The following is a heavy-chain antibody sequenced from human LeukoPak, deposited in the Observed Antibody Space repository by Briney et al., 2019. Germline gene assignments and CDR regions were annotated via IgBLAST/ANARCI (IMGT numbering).Heavy chain of an antibody. Sequence: GGSLRLSCAASGFTFSSYGMHWVRQAPGKGLEWVAVISYDGSNKYYADSVKGRFTISRDNSKNTLYLQMNSLRAEDTAEYYCAKQWAATPKYYYYMDVWGKGTTVTVSS. J-gene: IGHJ6*03. CDR2: ISYDGSNK. CDR1: GFTFSSYG. D-gene: IGHD6-25*01. V-gene: IGHV3-30*18. CDR3: AKQWAATPKYYYYMDV.